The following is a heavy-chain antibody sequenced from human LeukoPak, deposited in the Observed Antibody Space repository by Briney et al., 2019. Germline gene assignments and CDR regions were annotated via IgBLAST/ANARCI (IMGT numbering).Heavy chain of an antibody. Sequence: SETLSLTCSVSGGSISIYYWSWNRQHPGKGLEWIGYIYYSGNTYYNPSLKSRVTISVDTSKNQFSLKLSSVTAADTAVYYCARDTPWGYFDWGQGTLVTVSS. V-gene: IGHV4-59*06. CDR3: ARDTPWGYFD. CDR1: GGSISIYY. D-gene: IGHD3-9*01. J-gene: IGHJ4*02. CDR2: IYYSGNT.